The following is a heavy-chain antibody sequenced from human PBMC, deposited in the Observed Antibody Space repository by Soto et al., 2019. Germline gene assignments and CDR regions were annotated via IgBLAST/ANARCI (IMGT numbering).Heavy chain of an antibody. CDR3: ARDATMGRGVIIPPY. CDR2: IIPILGIA. Sequence: QVQLVQSGAEVKKPGSSVKVSCKASGGTFSSYTITWVRQAPGQGLEWMGRIIPILGIANYAQKFQGRVTITADKTTSTAYMELSSLRSEETAVYYCARDATMGRGVIIPPYGGQGTLVTVSS. CDR1: GGTFSSYT. V-gene: IGHV1-69*08. D-gene: IGHD3-10*01. J-gene: IGHJ4*02.